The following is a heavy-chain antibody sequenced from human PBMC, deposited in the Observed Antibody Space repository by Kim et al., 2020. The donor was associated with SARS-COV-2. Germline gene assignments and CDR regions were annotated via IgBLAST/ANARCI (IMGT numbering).Heavy chain of an antibody. CDR3: AKDLYCSGGSCYQFDY. Sequence: VKGRLTISRDHTKNTMYLQMNSLRAEDTAVYYCAKDLYCSGGSCYQFDYWGQGTLVTVSS. V-gene: IGHV3-23*01. D-gene: IGHD2-15*01. J-gene: IGHJ4*02.